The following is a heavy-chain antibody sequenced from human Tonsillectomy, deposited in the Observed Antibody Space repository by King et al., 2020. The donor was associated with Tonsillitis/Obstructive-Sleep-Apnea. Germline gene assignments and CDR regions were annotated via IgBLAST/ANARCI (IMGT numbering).Heavy chain of an antibody. CDR2: FDPEDGKT. J-gene: IGHJ4*02. Sequence: VQLVQSGAEVKKPGASVKVSCKVSGYTLTELSMHWVRQAPGKGLEWMGAFDPEDGKTVYAQKFQGTLTMTEDTSTDTAYLELSSLRSEDTAVYYCAIADCRPRCYGNFDYWGQGTLVTVSS. V-gene: IGHV1-24*01. CDR1: GYTLTELS. CDR3: AIADCRPRCYGNFDY. D-gene: IGHD2-2*01.